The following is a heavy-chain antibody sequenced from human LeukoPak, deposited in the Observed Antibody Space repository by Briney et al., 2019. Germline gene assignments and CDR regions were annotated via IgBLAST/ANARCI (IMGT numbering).Heavy chain of an antibody. V-gene: IGHV1-8*01. D-gene: IGHD2-2*02. Sequence: ASVKVSCKASGYTFTSYDINWVRQATGQGLEWMGWTNPNSGNTGYARKFQGRVTMTRNTSISTAYMELSSLRSEDTAVYYCASQLADIPFDPWGQGTLVTVSS. J-gene: IGHJ5*02. CDR3: ASQLADIPFDP. CDR2: TNPNSGNT. CDR1: GYTFTSYD.